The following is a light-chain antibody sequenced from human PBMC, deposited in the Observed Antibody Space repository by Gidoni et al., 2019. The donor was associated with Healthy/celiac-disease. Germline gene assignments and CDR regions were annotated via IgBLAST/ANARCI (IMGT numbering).Light chain of an antibody. V-gene: IGLV1-51*01. CDR1: SSNIGNNY. J-gene: IGLJ2*01. CDR3: GTWDTSLSAVL. Sequence: QSVLTQPPSVSAAPGQKVTISCSGGSSNIGNNYVSWYQKLPGTAPKLLISDNNKRPSGIPDRFSGSKSGTSATLDITGLQTGDEADYYCGTWDTSLSAVLFGGGTKLTVL. CDR2: DNN.